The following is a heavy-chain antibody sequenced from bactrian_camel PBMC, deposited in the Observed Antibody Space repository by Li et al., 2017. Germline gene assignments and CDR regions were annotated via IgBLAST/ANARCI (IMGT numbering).Heavy chain of an antibody. CDR3: ATGWIEPFGGGRNWFGTCNFND. CDR2: IDAFSGSA. V-gene: IGHV3S40*01. J-gene: IGHJ4*01. Sequence: VQLVESGGGSVQAGGSLRLSCTGFGYTYSRACMGWVRQAPGKGLEWVSDIDAFSGSAYYSSSVKGRFTISRDNDKNTVYLQMNNLKPEDTATYYCATGWIEPFGGGRNWFGTCNFNDWGHGTQVTVS. CDR1: GYTYSRAC. D-gene: IGHD7*01.